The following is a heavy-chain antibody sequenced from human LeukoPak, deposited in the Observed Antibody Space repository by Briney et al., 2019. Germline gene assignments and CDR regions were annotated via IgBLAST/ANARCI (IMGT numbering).Heavy chain of an antibody. J-gene: IGHJ4*02. V-gene: IGHV3-66*01. CDR1: GFTVSSNY. CDR3: AREGGYDCSSTSCYPDY. D-gene: IGHD2-2*01. CDR2: IYSGGCT. Sequence: GGSLRLSCAASGFTVSSNYMSWVRQAPGKGLEWVSIIYSGGCTYYADSVRGRFTISRDNAKNTLYLQMNSLRAEDTAVYYCAREGGYDCSSTSCYPDYWGQGTLVTVSS.